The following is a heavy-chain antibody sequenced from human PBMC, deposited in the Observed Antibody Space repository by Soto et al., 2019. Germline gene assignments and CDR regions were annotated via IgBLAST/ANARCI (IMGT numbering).Heavy chain of an antibody. CDR2: VYFTGRTSY. CDR3: ATGRVYYGSEY. Sequence: QVLLQESGPGLVKPSETLSLTCTVPADSIGDYYWSWIRQPPGKGLEWIGYVYFTGRTSYNYNPSLKSRVAISIDTAKKQFSLNLGSVTAADTAIYYCATGRVYYGSEYWGQGTLVTVSS. D-gene: IGHD3-10*01. J-gene: IGHJ4*02. V-gene: IGHV4-59*01. CDR1: ADSIGDYY.